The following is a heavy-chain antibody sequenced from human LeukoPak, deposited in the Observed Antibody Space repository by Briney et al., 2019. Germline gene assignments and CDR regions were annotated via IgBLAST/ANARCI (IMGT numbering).Heavy chain of an antibody. CDR1: GYTFTPCD. Sequence: ASVKVSCKASGYTFTPCDINWVRQATGQGLEWMGWMNPNSGSTGYGQSFQGRITMTRDISIGTAYMELSNLTSEDTAIYYCTRGSSGRRDNWGQGTLVTVSA. CDR2: MNPNSGST. V-gene: IGHV1-8*01. J-gene: IGHJ4*02. D-gene: IGHD6-19*01. CDR3: TRGSSGRRDN.